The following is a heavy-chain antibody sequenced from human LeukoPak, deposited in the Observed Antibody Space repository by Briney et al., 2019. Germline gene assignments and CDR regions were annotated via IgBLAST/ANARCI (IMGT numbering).Heavy chain of an antibody. CDR2: IYYTGST. J-gene: IGHJ4*02. V-gene: IGHV4-59*01. D-gene: IGHD6-6*01. CDR3: ARLVLWGSSGLDY. CDR1: GGSISSYD. Sequence: SETLSLTCTVSGGSISSYDWSWIRQPPGKGPEWIGYIYYTGSTNYNPSLKSRVTISVDTSKNQFSLKLSSVTAADTAVYYCARLVLWGSSGLDYWGQGTLVTVSS.